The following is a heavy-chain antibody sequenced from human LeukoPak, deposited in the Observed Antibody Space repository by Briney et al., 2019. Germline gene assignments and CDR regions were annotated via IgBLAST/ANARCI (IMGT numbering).Heavy chain of an antibody. Sequence: PGGSLRLSCTASGFTFSNYGMHWVRQAPGKGLEWVAVISYDGSNNYYADSVKGRFTISRDNSKNTLYLQMNSLRAEDTAVYYCARAKPKNMVRGLIMRRESRYYFDYWGQGTLVTVSS. J-gene: IGHJ4*02. CDR2: ISYDGSNN. D-gene: IGHD3-10*01. CDR1: GFTFSNYG. CDR3: ARAKPKNMVRGLIMRRESRYYFDY. V-gene: IGHV3-30*03.